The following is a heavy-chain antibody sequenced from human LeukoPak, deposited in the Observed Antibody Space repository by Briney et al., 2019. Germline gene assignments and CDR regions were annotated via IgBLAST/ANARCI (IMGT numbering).Heavy chain of an antibody. Sequence: GGSLRLSCAASVFTFDDYAMHWVRQAPGKGLEWVSVISADGGSTYYADSVKGRVTISRDNSKNSLYLQMNSLRTEDTALYYCAKDTAYYYDGHGHIDQWGQGTLVTVSS. D-gene: IGHD3-22*01. V-gene: IGHV3-43*02. CDR3: AKDTAYYYDGHGHIDQ. CDR2: ISADGGST. J-gene: IGHJ4*02. CDR1: VFTFDDYA.